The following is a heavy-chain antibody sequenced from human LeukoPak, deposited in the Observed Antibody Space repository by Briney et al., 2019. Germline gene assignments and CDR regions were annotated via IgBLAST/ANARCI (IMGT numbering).Heavy chain of an antibody. J-gene: IGHJ4*02. D-gene: IGHD5-18*01. Sequence: GGSLRLSCAASGLTFSSYWMSWVRQAPGKGLEGVANIKQDGSEKYYVDSVKGRFTISRDNAKNSLYLQMNSLRAEDTAVYYCARALRSTAMWGQGTLVTVSS. CDR1: GLTFSSYW. V-gene: IGHV3-7*03. CDR3: ARALRSTAM. CDR2: IKQDGSEK.